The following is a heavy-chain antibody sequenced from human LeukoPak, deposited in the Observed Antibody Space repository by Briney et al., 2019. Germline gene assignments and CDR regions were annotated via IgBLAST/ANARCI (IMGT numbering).Heavy chain of an antibody. V-gene: IGHV1-58*01. CDR1: GFTFTSSA. CDR2: IVVGSGNT. J-gene: IGHJ3*02. Sequence: SVTVSCKASGFTFTSSALQWVRQARPPRLEWIGLIVVGSGNTNDAQKFQERVIITRAMSISTAYMELNSLRSEDTAVYFCAAAGTTGSYAFDIWGQGIMVTVSS. D-gene: IGHD1-1*01. CDR3: AAAGTTGSYAFDI.